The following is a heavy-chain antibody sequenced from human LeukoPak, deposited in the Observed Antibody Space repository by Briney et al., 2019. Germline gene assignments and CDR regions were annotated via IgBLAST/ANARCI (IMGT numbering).Heavy chain of an antibody. V-gene: IGHV3-21*04. CDR1: GFTFSSYS. D-gene: IGHD5-12*01. Sequence: GGSLRLSCAASGFTFSSYSMNWVRQAPGKGLEWVSSISSSSSYIYYADSVKGRFTISRDNAKNSLFLQMNSLSPEDTAVYYCAREGGWVATPTDYWGQGTLVTVSS. CDR2: ISSSSSYI. J-gene: IGHJ4*02. CDR3: AREGGWVATPTDY.